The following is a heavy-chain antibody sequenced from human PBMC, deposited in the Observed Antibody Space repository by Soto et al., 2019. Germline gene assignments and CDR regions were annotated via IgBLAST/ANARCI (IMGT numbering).Heavy chain of an antibody. V-gene: IGHV3-21*01. J-gene: IGHJ3*02. CDR3: AGVRARVALDAFDI. Sequence: EVQLVESGGGLVQPGGSLRLSCAASGFTFSSYSMNWFRQAPGKGLEWVSCISSSSSCIYYADSVKGQFTISRDNAKNALYLQMNSLRAEDTAVYYCAGVRARVALDAFDIWGQGTMVTVSS. CDR1: GFTFSSYS. D-gene: IGHD1-1*01. CDR2: ISSSSSCI.